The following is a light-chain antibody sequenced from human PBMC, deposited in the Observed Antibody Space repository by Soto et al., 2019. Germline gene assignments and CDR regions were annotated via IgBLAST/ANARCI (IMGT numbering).Light chain of an antibody. Sequence: DIQLTQSPSTLSAYVGDRLNITCRASPSISDWLAWYQQKPGKAPELLISDASTLATGVPSRFSGSGSGTEFTLTSSSLQTDDSATYFCQEYKTYAFGPGTKVDIK. CDR2: DAS. CDR3: QEYKTYA. CDR1: PSISDW. J-gene: IGKJ2*01. V-gene: IGKV1-5*01.